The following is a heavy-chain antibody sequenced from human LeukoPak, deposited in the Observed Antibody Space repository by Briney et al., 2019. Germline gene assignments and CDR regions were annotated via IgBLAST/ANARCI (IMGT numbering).Heavy chain of an antibody. Sequence: PGGSLRLSCAASGFTVSSNYMSWVRQAPGKGLEWVSVIYSGGSTYYADSVKGRFTVSRDTSKNTLYLQMNSLRVEDTAVYYCARDGGGFYDSPRDYWGQGTLVTVSS. V-gene: IGHV3-66*01. CDR2: IYSGGST. D-gene: IGHD3-3*01. J-gene: IGHJ4*02. CDR3: ARDGGGFYDSPRDY. CDR1: GFTVSSNY.